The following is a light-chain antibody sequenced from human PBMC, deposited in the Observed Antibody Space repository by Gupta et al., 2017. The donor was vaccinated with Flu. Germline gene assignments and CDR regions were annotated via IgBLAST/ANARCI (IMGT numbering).Light chain of an antibody. Sequence: EIVLPQSPAPLALTSGDRATLTCRASQSVSSYLAWYQQKPGQAPMLLIYDASNRATGIPARFSGSGSGTDFTLTISSLEPEDVEDYYCQERSNAPRTFGGGTKVEIK. V-gene: IGKV3-11*01. J-gene: IGKJ4*01. CDR2: DAS. CDR3: QERSNAPRT. CDR1: QSVSSY.